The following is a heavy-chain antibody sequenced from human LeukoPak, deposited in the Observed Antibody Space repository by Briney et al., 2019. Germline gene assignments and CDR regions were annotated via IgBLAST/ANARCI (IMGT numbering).Heavy chain of an antibody. J-gene: IGHJ2*01. Sequence: ASVRVSCKASGYTFTSYYMHWVRQAPGQGLEWMGIINPSGGSTSYAQKFQGRVTMTRDTSTSTVYMELSSLRSEDTAVYYCARDGAVSGTSDWYFDLWGRGTLVTVSS. D-gene: IGHD3-10*01. CDR2: INPSGGST. CDR3: ARDGAVSGTSDWYFDL. V-gene: IGHV1-46*01. CDR1: GYTFTSYY.